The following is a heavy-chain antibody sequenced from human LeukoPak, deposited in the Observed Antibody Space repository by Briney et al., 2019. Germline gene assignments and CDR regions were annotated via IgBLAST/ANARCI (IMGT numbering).Heavy chain of an antibody. V-gene: IGHV3-48*03. Sequence: GGSLRLSCAASGFTFSSYEMNWVRQAPGKGLEWVSYISSSGSTIYYADSMKGRFTISRDNAKNSLYLQMNSLRAEDTAVYYCAGSSIAAAETWDYWGQGTLVTVSS. CDR2: ISSSGSTI. CDR1: GFTFSSYE. D-gene: IGHD6-13*01. J-gene: IGHJ4*02. CDR3: AGSSIAAAETWDY.